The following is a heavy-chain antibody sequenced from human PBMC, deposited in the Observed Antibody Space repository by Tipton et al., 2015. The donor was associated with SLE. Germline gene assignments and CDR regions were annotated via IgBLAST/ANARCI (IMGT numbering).Heavy chain of an antibody. D-gene: IGHD3-10*01. V-gene: IGHV4-39*01. CDR1: GGSISSSSYY. Sequence: LRLSCTVSGGSISSSSYYWGWIRQPPGKGLGWIGSIYYSGSNQYNPSLKSRVTISVDTSKNQFSLKLSSVTAADTAVYYCARPTSMVQGALGYWGQGTLVTVSS. CDR3: ARPTSMVQGALGY. CDR2: IYYSGSN. J-gene: IGHJ4*02.